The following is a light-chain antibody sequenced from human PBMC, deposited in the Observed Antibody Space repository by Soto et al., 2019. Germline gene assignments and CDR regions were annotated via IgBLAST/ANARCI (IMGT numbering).Light chain of an antibody. CDR2: AAS. CDR1: QGIRND. CDR3: LQDDTYPLT. Sequence: AIQMTQSPSSLSASVGDRVTITCRASQGIRNDLGWYQQKPGKAPKLLIYAASTLLSGVPSRFSRSGSGTEFTLLISNLQPEDFATYYCLQDDTYPLTFGGGTKVEIK. J-gene: IGKJ4*01. V-gene: IGKV1-6*01.